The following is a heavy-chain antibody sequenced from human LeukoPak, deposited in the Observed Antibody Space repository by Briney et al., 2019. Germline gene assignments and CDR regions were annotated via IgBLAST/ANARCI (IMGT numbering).Heavy chain of an antibody. CDR3: TRTGYRHGMDV. D-gene: IGHD3-16*02. J-gene: IGHJ6*02. CDR1: GFTFNNYW. V-gene: IGHV3-74*01. Sequence: GGSLRLSCAAPGFTFNNYWIHWVRQAPGKGLVWVSSTSTDGSTTVYGDSVKGRFTISRDNGKNTLDLQLNSLRVEDTADYFCTRTGYRHGMDVWGQGTTVTVSS. CDR2: TSTDGSTT.